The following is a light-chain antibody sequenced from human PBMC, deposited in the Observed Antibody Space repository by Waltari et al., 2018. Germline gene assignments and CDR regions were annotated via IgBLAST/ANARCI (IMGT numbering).Light chain of an antibody. CDR2: ENT. V-gene: IGLV1-51*02. CDR1: SSNIGNNY. J-gene: IGLJ7*01. CDR3: GTWDSSLSGAV. Sequence: QSVLTQPPSVSAPPGQRVTISCSGGSSNIGNNYVSWYRQFPGTAPKLPIYENTERPSGIPGRFSGSKSGTSATLDITGLQAGDEADYYCGTWDSSLSGAVFGGGTHLTVL.